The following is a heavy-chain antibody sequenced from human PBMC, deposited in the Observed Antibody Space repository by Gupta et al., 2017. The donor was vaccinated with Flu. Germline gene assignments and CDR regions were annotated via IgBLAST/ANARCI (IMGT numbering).Heavy chain of an antibody. CDR1: GFTLINYY. J-gene: IGHJ4*02. V-gene: IGHV1-46*01. Sequence: QVQLVQSGAEMEKPGASVKVSCKASGFTLINYYIHWVRQAPGQGLEWVGVINPSGESTYYGRTFQGRGDVTRETSTSTLYRAKSNLSSEDAAIDDCARERRGFSYYFDYWGQGGLVTVSS. CDR3: ARERRGFSYYFDY. D-gene: IGHD3-22*01. CDR2: INPSGEST.